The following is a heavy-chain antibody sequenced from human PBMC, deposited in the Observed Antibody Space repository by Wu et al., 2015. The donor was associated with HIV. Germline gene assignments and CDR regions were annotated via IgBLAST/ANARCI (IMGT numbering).Heavy chain of an antibody. V-gene: IGHV1-24*01. D-gene: IGHD3-10*01. Sequence: QVPLVQSGAEVRKPGASVKVSCMVSGYTLSKLSMHWVRQTPGKGLEWMGGFDPKDGEIVYAQNFQGRLTMTEDTSTDTAYVELRSLRFEDTAVYYCTTLRGGYYAGSDIPAAFDIWGQGTMVTVSP. CDR2: FDPKDGEI. CDR3: TTLRGGYYAGSDIPAAFDI. J-gene: IGHJ3*02. CDR1: GYTLSKLS.